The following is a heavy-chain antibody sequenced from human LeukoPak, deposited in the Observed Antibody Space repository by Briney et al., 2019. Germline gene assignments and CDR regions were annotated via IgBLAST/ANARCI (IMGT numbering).Heavy chain of an antibody. Sequence: VASVKASCKASGYTFTSNTIHWVRQAPGQRLEWMGWINAGNGNTKYSQKFQGRVTIIRDTSANIAYMELSSLKSEDTAVYYCARETALTQNDAFDIWGQGTMVTVSS. D-gene: IGHD2-21*02. CDR1: GYTFTSNT. CDR2: INAGNGNT. V-gene: IGHV1-3*01. CDR3: ARETALTQNDAFDI. J-gene: IGHJ3*02.